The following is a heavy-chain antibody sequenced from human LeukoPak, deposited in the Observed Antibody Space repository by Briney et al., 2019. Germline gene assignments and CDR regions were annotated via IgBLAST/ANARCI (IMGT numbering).Heavy chain of an antibody. CDR3: ARFGLMAAKDY. D-gene: IGHD2-15*01. V-gene: IGHV3-7*01. J-gene: IGHJ4*02. CDR2: IKEDGSET. CDR1: EIDIGRYW. Sequence: GGSLRLSCVASEIDIGRYWMAWVRQAPGKGLEWVANIKEDGSETYSVDSVKGRFTISRDNAKNSLYLQMNSLRAEDTAVYYCARFGLMAAKDYWGQGTLVTVSS.